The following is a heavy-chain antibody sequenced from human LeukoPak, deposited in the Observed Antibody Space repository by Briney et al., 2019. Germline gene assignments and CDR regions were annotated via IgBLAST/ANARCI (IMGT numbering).Heavy chain of an antibody. Sequence: KAGGSLRLSCAASGFTFSTYNMNWVRQAPGRGLEWVSSISSGSTSKYYVDSVEGRFTISRDNAKNSLFLQMNSLRAEDTAVYYCARVLRYCSGGNCYSGGLGYMDVWGKGTTVTISS. D-gene: IGHD2-15*01. J-gene: IGHJ6*03. CDR3: ARVLRYCSGGNCYSGGLGYMDV. V-gene: IGHV3-21*04. CDR2: ISSGSTSK. CDR1: GFTFSTYN.